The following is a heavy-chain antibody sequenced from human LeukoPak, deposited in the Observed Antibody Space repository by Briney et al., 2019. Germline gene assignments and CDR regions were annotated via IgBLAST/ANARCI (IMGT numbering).Heavy chain of an antibody. CDR2: IYYSGST. Sequence: SETLSLTCTVSGGSISTYYWSWIRQSPGRGLEWIGYIYYSGSTTYNPSLKSRITMSVDTSKNQFSLKLRSVTAADTAVYYCARGDFCSKSNCYLRPMDVWGKGTTVTVSS. CDR1: GGSISTYY. CDR3: ARGDFCSKSNCYLRPMDV. D-gene: IGHD3-3*01. V-gene: IGHV4-59*01. J-gene: IGHJ6*03.